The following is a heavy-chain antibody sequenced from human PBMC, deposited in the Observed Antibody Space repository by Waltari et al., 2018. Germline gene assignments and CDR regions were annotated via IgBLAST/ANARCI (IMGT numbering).Heavy chain of an antibody. V-gene: IGHV1-69-2*01. CDR3: AKDRHHYDYVWGSYQNGFDY. CDR1: GYTFTDYY. D-gene: IGHD3-16*02. J-gene: IGHJ4*02. CDR2: VDPEDGET. Sequence: EVQLVQSGAEVKKPGATVKISCKVSGYTFTDYYMHWVQQAPGKGLEWMGLVDPEDGETIYAEKFQGRVTITADTSTDTAYMELSSLRSEDTAVYYCAKDRHHYDYVWGSYQNGFDYWGQGTLVTVSS.